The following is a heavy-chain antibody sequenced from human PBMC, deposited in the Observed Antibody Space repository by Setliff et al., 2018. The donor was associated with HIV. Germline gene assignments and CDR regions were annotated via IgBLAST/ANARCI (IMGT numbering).Heavy chain of an antibody. CDR3: AKVEDYDYVWGSYRYSDYFDY. V-gene: IGHV3-30*02. J-gene: IGHJ4*02. Sequence: TGGSLRLSCAASGFTFTIYTMHWVRQAPGKGLEWVAFIRYDATDKYYADSVKGRFTISRDNSKNTLYLQMNSLRAEDTAVYYCAKVEDYDYVWGSYRYSDYFDYWGQGTLVTVSS. CDR1: GFTFTIYT. CDR2: IRYDATDK. D-gene: IGHD3-16*02.